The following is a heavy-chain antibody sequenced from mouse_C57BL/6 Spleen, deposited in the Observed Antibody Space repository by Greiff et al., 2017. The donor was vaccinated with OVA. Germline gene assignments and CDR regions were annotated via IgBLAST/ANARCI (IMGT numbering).Heavy chain of an antibody. D-gene: IGHD4-1*01. Sequence: VQLVESGAELVRPGASVTLSCKASGYTFTDYEMHWVKQTPVHGLEWIGAIDPETGGTAYNQKFKGKAILTADKSSSTAYMELRSLTSEDSAVYYCTRSETGTKGGDAMDYWGQGTSVTVSS. CDR1: GYTFTDYE. J-gene: IGHJ4*01. V-gene: IGHV1-15*01. CDR2: IDPETGGT. CDR3: TRSETGTKGGDAMDY.